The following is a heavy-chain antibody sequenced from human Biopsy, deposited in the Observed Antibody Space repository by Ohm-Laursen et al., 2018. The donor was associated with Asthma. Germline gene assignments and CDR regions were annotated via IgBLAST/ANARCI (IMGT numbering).Heavy chain of an antibody. Sequence: EASVKVSCNTSGYTFNSAGITWVQQAPGQGLEWMGWISVYNGNTKVAQKLQDRVTMITDTSTSTAYMELRSLRSDDTAVYFCARAVDYSHYYGIDVWGQGTTVTVS. CDR2: ISVYNGNT. J-gene: IGHJ6*02. CDR3: ARAVDYSHYYGIDV. V-gene: IGHV1-18*01. CDR1: GYTFNSAG. D-gene: IGHD3-10*01.